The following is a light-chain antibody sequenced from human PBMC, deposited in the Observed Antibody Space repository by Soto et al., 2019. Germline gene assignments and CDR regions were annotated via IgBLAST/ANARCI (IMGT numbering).Light chain of an antibody. CDR1: QSVSSY. V-gene: IGKV3-11*01. Sequence: EIVLTQSPATLSLSPGERATLSCRASQSVSSYLAWYQQKPGKAPRLLIYDASNRATGIPARFSGSASGTDFTLTISGLEPEDFAVYYCQQRTNWPLFTFGGGTKVEIK. CDR3: QQRTNWPLFT. J-gene: IGKJ4*01. CDR2: DAS.